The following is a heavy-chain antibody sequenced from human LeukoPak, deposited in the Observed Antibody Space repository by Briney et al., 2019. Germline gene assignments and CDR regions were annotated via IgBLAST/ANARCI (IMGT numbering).Heavy chain of an antibody. J-gene: IGHJ5*02. V-gene: IGHV4-34*01. Sequence: SETLSLTCAVYGGSFSGYYWSWIRQPPGKGLEWIGEINHSGSTNYNPSLKSRVTISVDTSKNQFSLKLSSVTAADTAVYYCARVWGSSGWYGNNWFDPWGQGTLVTVSS. CDR2: INHSGST. CDR1: GGSFSGYY. D-gene: IGHD6-19*01. CDR3: ARVWGSSGWYGNNWFDP.